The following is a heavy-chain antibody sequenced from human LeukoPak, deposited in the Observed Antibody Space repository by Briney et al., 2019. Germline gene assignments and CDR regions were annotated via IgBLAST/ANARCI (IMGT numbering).Heavy chain of an antibody. CDR1: AYTFTGYH. CDR3: ARETYDSSAGSFDC. J-gene: IGHJ4*02. V-gene: IGHV1-2*06. CDR2: INPNSGDT. Sequence: ASVKVSCKASAYTFTGYHIHWVRQAPGQGLEWMGRINPNSGDTNYAQKFQGRVTMTRDTSINTAYMELSRLRSDDTAVYYCARETYDSSAGSFDCWGQATLVTVSS. D-gene: IGHD3-22*01.